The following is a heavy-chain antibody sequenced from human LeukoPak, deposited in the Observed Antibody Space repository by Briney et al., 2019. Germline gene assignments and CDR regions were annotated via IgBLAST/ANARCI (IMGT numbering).Heavy chain of an antibody. CDR3: ARHGVVDTAMVTLPFLDY. V-gene: IGHV5-51*01. CDR2: IYPGDSDT. J-gene: IGHJ4*02. D-gene: IGHD5-18*01. CDR1: GYSFTSYW. Sequence: GESLKTSCKGSGYSFTSYWIGWVRQMPGKGLEWMGIIYPGDSDTRYSPSFQGQVTISADKSISTAYLQWSSLKASDTAMYYCARHGVVDTAMVTLPFLDYWGQGTLVTVSS.